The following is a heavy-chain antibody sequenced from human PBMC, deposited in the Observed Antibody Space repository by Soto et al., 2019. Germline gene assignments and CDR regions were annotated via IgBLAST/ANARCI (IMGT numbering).Heavy chain of an antibody. CDR3: ARSYGSGSYLNYNWFDP. J-gene: IGHJ5*02. D-gene: IGHD3-10*01. CDR1: GGSIGSGGYY. CDR2: IYYSGST. Sequence: SETLSLTCTVSGGSIGSGGYYWSWIRQHPGKGLEWIGYIYYSGSTYYNPSLKSRVTISVDTSKNQFSLKLSSVTAADTAVYYCARSYGSGSYLNYNWFDPWGQGTLVTVSS. V-gene: IGHV4-31*03.